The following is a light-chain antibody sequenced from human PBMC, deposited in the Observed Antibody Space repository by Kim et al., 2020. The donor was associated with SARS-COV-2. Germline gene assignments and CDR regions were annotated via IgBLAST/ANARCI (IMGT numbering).Light chain of an antibody. CDR3: QQYGSSPVT. V-gene: IGKV3-20*01. Sequence: EIVLTQSPGNLSLSPGERATLSCRASQSVSRSDLAWYHQRPGQAPRLLIHGASNRATGTSDRISGSGSGTDFTLTISRLEPEDFAVYYCQQYGSSPVTFGQGTKLEI. CDR2: GAS. CDR1: QSVSRSD. J-gene: IGKJ2*01.